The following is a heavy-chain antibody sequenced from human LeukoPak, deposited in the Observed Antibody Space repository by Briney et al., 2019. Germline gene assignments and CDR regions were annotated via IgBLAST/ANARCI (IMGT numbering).Heavy chain of an antibody. CDR1: GYTFSSYE. V-gene: IGHV1-8*01. Sequence: GASVKVSCETSGYTFSSYEINWVRQATGRGLEWVGWMNPKTGKTAYARNLQGRVTITRDTSISTAYMDLSGLRSEDTAVYYCARIRPVTTGLKGYYFDYWGQGTLVTVSS. CDR3: ARIRPVTTGLKGYYFDY. D-gene: IGHD1-1*01. CDR2: MNPKTGKT. J-gene: IGHJ4*02.